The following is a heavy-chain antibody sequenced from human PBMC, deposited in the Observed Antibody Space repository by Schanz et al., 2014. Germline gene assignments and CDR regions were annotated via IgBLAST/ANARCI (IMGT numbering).Heavy chain of an antibody. CDR3: ARDLISSGWYG. J-gene: IGHJ4*02. D-gene: IGHD6-19*01. CDR1: RIIFGTYS. Sequence: EVQLVESGGGLVQPRGSLRLSCTASRIIFGTYSMNWIRQTPKGLEWVSSINSRSNFIYYADSVKGRFTISRDNAKNSLYLQMNSLRVEDTAVYYCARDLISSGWYGWGQGTLVTVSS. V-gene: IGHV3-21*04. CDR2: INSRSNFI.